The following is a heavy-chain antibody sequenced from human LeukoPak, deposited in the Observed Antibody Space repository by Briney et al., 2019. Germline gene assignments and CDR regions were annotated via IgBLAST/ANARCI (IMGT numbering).Heavy chain of an antibody. Sequence: GGSLRLSCSASGFTFSRYAMHWVRRAPGKGLEYGSAISSNGGSTYYADSVKGRFNISRDNSKNTLYLQMSSLRAGDTAVYYCVKDGSGSYYTYYFDYWGQGTLVTVSS. D-gene: IGHD3-10*01. V-gene: IGHV3-64D*06. CDR1: GFTFSRYA. J-gene: IGHJ4*02. CDR3: VKDGSGSYYTYYFDY. CDR2: ISSNGGST.